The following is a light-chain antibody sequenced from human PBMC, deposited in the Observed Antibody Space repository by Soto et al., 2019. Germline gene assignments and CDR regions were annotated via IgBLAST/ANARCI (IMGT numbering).Light chain of an antibody. V-gene: IGKV1-39*01. CDR2: AAS. J-gene: IGKJ1*01. CDR3: QQTYNPPRT. CDR1: ETIASY. Sequence: DIQMTQSPSSLSASVGDRVTITCRAGETIASYLNWYQQRPGKAPKLLIYAASSLQSGVPSRFGGSGSGTDFTLTITSLQPEDFATYYCQQTYNPPRTFGQGTRL.